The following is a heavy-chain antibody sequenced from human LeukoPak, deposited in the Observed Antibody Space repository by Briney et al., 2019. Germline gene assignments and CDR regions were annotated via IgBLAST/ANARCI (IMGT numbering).Heavy chain of an antibody. J-gene: IGHJ4*02. CDR3: ARQLEYSSSFDY. D-gene: IGHD6-6*01. CDR2: IYYSGST. V-gene: IGHV4-59*08. CDR1: GGSISSYY. Sequence: SETLSLTCTVSGGSISSYYWSWIRQPPGKGLEWIGYIYYSGSTNYNPSLKSRVTISVDTSKNQFSLKLSSVTAADTAVYYCARQLEYSSSFDYWDQGTLVTVSS.